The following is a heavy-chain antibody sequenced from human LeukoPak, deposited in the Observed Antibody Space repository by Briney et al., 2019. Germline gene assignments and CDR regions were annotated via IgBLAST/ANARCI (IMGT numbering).Heavy chain of an antibody. D-gene: IGHD6-13*01. CDR1: GGSFSGYY. V-gene: IGHV4-34*01. CDR2: INHSGST. Sequence: KPSETLSLTCAVYGGSFSGYYWSWIRQPPGKGLEWIGEINHSGSTNYNPSLKSRVTISVDTSKNQFSLRLSSVTAADTAVYYCASLPAAGQYNWFDPWAREPWSPSPQ. J-gene: IGHJ5*02. CDR3: ASLPAAGQYNWFDP.